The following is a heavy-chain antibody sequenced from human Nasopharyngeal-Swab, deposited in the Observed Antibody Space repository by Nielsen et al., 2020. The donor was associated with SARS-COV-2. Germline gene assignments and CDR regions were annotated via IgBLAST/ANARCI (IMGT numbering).Heavy chain of an antibody. J-gene: IGHJ6*03. CDR3: ASGDFESCFYYYYMDV. Sequence: SVQVSCKASGGTFSSYAISWVRQAPGQGLEWMGGIITSFGTANYAQKFQGRVTITADESTSTAYLELSSLRSEDTAVYYCASGDFESCFYYYYMDVWGKGTTVTVSS. D-gene: IGHD7-27*01. CDR2: IITSFGTA. V-gene: IGHV1-69*13. CDR1: GGTFSSYA.